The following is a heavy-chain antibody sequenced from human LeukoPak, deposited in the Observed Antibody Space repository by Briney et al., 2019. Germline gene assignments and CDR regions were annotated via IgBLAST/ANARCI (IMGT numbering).Heavy chain of an antibody. CDR2: ISGSAGSA. D-gene: IGHD6-19*01. Sequence: GSLRLSCAVSGFTFSTYAMTWVRQAPGKGLEWVSSISGSAGSAYYADSVKGRFTISRDNSKNTLDLQMNSLRAEDTAVYYCAKATRDNSGCHDYWGQGTLVTVSS. CDR3: AKATRDNSGCHDY. V-gene: IGHV3-23*01. J-gene: IGHJ4*02. CDR1: GFTFSTYA.